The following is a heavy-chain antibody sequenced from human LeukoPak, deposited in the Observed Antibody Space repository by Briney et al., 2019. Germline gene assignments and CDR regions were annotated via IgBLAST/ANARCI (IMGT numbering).Heavy chain of an antibody. CDR1: GFTFSSYA. Sequence: GGSLRLSCAASGFTFSSYAMSWVCQAPGKGLEWVSTISGSGGSTYYADSVKGRFTISRDNSKNTLYLQMNSLRAEDTAVYYCAKDGGVVRTTVLPFDYWGQGTLVTVSS. V-gene: IGHV3-23*01. CDR2: ISGSGGST. D-gene: IGHD3-16*01. J-gene: IGHJ4*02. CDR3: AKDGGVVRTTVLPFDY.